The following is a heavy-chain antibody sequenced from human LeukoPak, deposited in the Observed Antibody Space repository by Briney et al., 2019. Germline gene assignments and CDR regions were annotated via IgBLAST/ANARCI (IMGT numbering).Heavy chain of an antibody. CDR3: ARDRAYCSSTSCFNWFDP. CDR1: GGPFSSSA. D-gene: IGHD2-2*01. V-gene: IGHV1-69*13. J-gene: IGHJ5*02. CDR2: IIPIFPTP. Sequence: GASVKVSCKASGGPFSSSAISWVRQAPGQGLEWMGGIIPIFPTPNYAQKFHGRVTITADESTSTAYMELSSLSSEDTAVYYCARDRAYCSSTSCFNWFDPWGQGTLVTVSS.